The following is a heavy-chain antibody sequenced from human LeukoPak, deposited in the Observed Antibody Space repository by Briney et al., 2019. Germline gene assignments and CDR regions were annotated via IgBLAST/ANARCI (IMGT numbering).Heavy chain of an antibody. V-gene: IGHV4-39*01. CDR2: IFYSGST. Sequence: PSETLSLTCTVSGGSIGSSSYYWGWIRQPPGKGLEWIGSIFYSGSTYYNPSLKSRVTIFVDTSKNQFSLKLSSVTAADTAVYYCARLRPEGAAGSPDYWGQGTLATVSS. CDR3: ARLRPEGAAGSPDY. CDR1: GGSIGSSSYY. J-gene: IGHJ4*02. D-gene: IGHD6-13*01.